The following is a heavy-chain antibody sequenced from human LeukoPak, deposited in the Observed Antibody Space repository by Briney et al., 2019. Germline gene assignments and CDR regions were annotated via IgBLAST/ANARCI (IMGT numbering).Heavy chain of an antibody. Sequence: SVKVSCKASGGTFSSYAISWVRQAPGQGLEWMGGIIPIFGTANYAQKFQGRVTITADESTSTAYMELSSLRSEDTAVYYCARGVCSGGSCYWEAHDAFDIWGQGTMVTVSS. V-gene: IGHV1-69*13. CDR1: GGTFSSYA. CDR3: ARGVCSGGSCYWEAHDAFDI. CDR2: IIPIFGTA. J-gene: IGHJ3*02. D-gene: IGHD2-15*01.